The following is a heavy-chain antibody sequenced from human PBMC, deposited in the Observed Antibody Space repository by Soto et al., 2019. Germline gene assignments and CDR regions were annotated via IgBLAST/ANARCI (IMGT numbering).Heavy chain of an antibody. J-gene: IGHJ5*02. D-gene: IGHD2-2*01. CDR2: INPSGGST. V-gene: IGHV1-46*01. CDR1: GYTFTSYY. CDR3: ARDGMGPKYQLLSSTGHWFDP. Sequence: ASVKVSCKASGYTFTSYYMHWVRQAPGQGLEWMGIINPSGGSTSYAQKFQGRVTMTRDTSTSTVYMELSSLRSEDTAVYYCARDGMGPKYQLLSSTGHWFDPWGQGTLVTVSS.